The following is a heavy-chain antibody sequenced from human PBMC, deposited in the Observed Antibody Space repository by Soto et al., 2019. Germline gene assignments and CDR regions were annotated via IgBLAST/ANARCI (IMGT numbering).Heavy chain of an antibody. J-gene: IGHJ5*02. Sequence: SETLSLTCAVSSGSISSTNWWTWVRQPPGKGLEWIGEIYHSGSTNYNPSLKSRVTMSVDKSKNQFSLNLSSVTAADTAVYFCASGGTGNFDPWGQGTLVTVSS. CDR3: ASGGTGNFDP. D-gene: IGHD3-10*01. CDR2: IYHSGST. V-gene: IGHV4-4*02. CDR1: SGSISSTNW.